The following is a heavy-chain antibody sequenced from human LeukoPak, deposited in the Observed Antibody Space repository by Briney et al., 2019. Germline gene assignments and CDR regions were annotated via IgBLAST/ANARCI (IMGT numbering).Heavy chain of an antibody. J-gene: IGHJ4*02. V-gene: IGHV4-61*01. D-gene: IGHD3-16*01. CDR1: GGSISSSSYY. CDR3: ARGLPGFDY. Sequence: SETLSLTCTVSGGSISSSSYYWSWIRQPPGKGLEWIGYIYYSGSTNYNPSLKSRVTISVDTSKNQFSLKLSSVTAADTAVYYCARGLPGFDYWGQGTLVTVSS. CDR2: IYYSGST.